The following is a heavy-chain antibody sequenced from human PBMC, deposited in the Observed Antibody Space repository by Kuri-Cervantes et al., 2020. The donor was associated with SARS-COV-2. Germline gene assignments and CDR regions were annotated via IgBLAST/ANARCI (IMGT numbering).Heavy chain of an antibody. D-gene: IGHD2-15*01. CDR2: IYYSGST. Sequence: ESLKISCTVYGGAISSYYWSWIRQPPGKGLEWIGYIYYSGSTNYNPSLKSRVTISVDTSKNQFSLKLSSVTAADTAVYYCARVGGNCSGGSCYFSGFDYWGQGTLVTVSS. J-gene: IGHJ4*02. CDR3: ARVGGNCSGGSCYFSGFDY. V-gene: IGHV4-59*01. CDR1: GGAISSYY.